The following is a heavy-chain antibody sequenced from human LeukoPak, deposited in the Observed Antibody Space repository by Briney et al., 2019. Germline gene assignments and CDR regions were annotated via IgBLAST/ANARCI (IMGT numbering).Heavy chain of an antibody. CDR1: GGSISSSSYY. Sequence: SETLSLTCTVSGGSISSSSYYWGWIRQPPGKGLEWIGSIYYSGSTYYNPSLKSRVTISVDTSKNQFSLKLSSVTAADTAVYYCARIGMDVDYWGQGTLVTVSS. D-gene: IGHD1-14*01. V-gene: IGHV4-39*07. J-gene: IGHJ4*02. CDR3: ARIGMDVDY. CDR2: IYYSGST.